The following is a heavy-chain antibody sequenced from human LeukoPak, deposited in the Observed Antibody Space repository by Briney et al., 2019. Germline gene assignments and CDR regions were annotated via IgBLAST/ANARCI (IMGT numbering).Heavy chain of an antibody. CDR3: ARRYCSDTLCYFFDY. CDR2: INPNSGGT. Sequence: ASVKVSCKASGYMFIDYYMHWVRQAPGQRLEWMGWINPNSGGTDYVQKFQGRVTMTRDTSISTAYMELNRLTSDDTAVYYCARRYCSDTLCYFFDYWGQGTQVTVSS. D-gene: IGHD2-8*01. J-gene: IGHJ4*02. V-gene: IGHV1-2*02. CDR1: GYMFIDYY.